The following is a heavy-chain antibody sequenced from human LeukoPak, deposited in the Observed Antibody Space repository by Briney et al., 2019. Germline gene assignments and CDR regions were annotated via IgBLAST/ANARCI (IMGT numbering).Heavy chain of an antibody. J-gene: IGHJ4*02. Sequence: SETLSLTCAVYGGSFSGYYWSWIRQPPGKGLEWIGEINHSGSTNSNPSLKSRVTISVDTSKNQSSLKLSSVIAADTAVYYCARAQAGLGFDYWGQGTLVTVSS. CDR3: ARAQAGLGFDY. CDR2: INHSGST. D-gene: IGHD6-19*01. V-gene: IGHV4-34*01. CDR1: GGSFSGYY.